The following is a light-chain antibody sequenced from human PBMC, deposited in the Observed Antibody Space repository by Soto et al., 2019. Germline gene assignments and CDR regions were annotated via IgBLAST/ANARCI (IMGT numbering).Light chain of an antibody. CDR2: DND. V-gene: IGLV1-51*01. J-gene: IGLJ2*01. CDR3: GTWDNSLTGL. CDR1: SSNIGTNF. Sequence: QSVLTQPPSVSAAPGQNITISCSGSSSNIGTNFVSWYHQVPRAAPKLLIYDNDKRPSGIPDRFSGSKSGTSATLRITGLQTGDEADYYCGTWDNSLTGLFGGGTKLTVL.